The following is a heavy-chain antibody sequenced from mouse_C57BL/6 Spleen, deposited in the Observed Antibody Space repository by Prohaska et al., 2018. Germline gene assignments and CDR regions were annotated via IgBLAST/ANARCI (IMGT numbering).Heavy chain of an antibody. Sequence: EVKLEESGGGLVQPGGSMTLSCVASGFTFSNSWMNWVLHSPETCLEWVAHIRWKSDNYVTQYAESVKGRFTISRDDSKSSVYLQMNNLRAEDTGIYYCTAWAFAYWGQGTLVTVSA. CDR3: TAWAFAY. CDR2: IRWKSDNYVT. D-gene: IGHD4-1*01. J-gene: IGHJ3*01. CDR1: GFTFSNSW. V-gene: IGHV6-3*01.